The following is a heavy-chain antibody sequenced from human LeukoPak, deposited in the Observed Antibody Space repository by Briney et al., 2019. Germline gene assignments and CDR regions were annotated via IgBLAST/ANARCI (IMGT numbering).Heavy chain of an antibody. CDR2: ISSSGSTI. D-gene: IGHD3-22*01. CDR1: GFTFSSYE. V-gene: IGHV3-48*03. J-gene: IGHJ4*02. CDR3: ARSSVYYYFDFDY. Sequence: GGSLRLPCAASGFTFSSYEMNWVRQPPGKGLEWVSYISSSGSTIYYADSVKGRFTISRDNAKNSLYLQMNSLRAEDTAVYYCARSSVYYYFDFDYWGQGTLVTVSS.